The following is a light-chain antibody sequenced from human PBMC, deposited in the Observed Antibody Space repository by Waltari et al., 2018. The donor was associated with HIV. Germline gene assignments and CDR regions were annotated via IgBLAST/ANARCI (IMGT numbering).Light chain of an antibody. V-gene: IGLV1-47*01. Sequence: QSVLTQPPSTSGTPGQTVTISCSGPRSDIGTNYVYWYQQVPGTAPKLLIYRNIQRPSGVPARFSGSKSGTSASLAISGLRSEDEAHYHCASWDDSLGGRWVFGGGTKLTVL. J-gene: IGLJ3*02. CDR3: ASWDDSLGGRWV. CDR1: RSDIGTNY. CDR2: RNI.